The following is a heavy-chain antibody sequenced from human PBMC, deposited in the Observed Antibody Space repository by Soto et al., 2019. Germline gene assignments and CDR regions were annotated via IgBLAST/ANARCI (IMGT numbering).Heavy chain of an antibody. D-gene: IGHD6-19*01. Sequence: QVQLVQSGAEVKKPGSSVKVSCKASGGTFNNYAFSWVRQAPGQGLEWLGGIMPIFGRPDYAQKFRDRVTITADESTTTXXXXXXXXXXXXXAFYXXXTWLKEAGIGGNYYYGMDVWGQGTTVTVSS. V-gene: IGHV1-69*12. CDR2: IMPIFGRP. CDR3: XTWLKEAGIGGNYYYGMDV. CDR1: GGTFNNYA. J-gene: IGHJ6*02.